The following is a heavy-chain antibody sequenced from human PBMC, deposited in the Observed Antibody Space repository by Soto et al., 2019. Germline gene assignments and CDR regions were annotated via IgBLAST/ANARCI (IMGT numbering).Heavy chain of an antibody. J-gene: IGHJ6*02. CDR3: AIGGYYDNSWGKLSHEALAV. D-gene: IGHD3-16*01. CDR2: SSPYNAYT. CDR1: GYTFIRYG. V-gene: IGHV1-18*01. Sequence: QVQLAQSANEVKKPGASVRVSCKAAGYTFIRYGIAWVRQSPGHGLEWMVWSSPYNAYTVSAQKFQGRVSMTADTATRTVYMKLRGLKSDDTAVYYSAIGGYYDNSWGKLSHEALAVWGQGTSVSVSS.